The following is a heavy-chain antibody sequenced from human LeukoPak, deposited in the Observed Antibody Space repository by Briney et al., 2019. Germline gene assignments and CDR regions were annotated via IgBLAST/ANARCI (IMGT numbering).Heavy chain of an antibody. D-gene: IGHD6-13*01. Sequence: ASVKVSCKTSGYTFTGYHMHWVRQAPGQGLEWMGWINPNSGGTNYAQKFQGRVTMTRDTSISTAYMELSRLRSDDTAVYYCARWYSSSWANWFDPWGQGTLVTVSS. J-gene: IGHJ5*02. CDR3: ARWYSSSWANWFDP. V-gene: IGHV1-2*02. CDR1: GYTFTGYH. CDR2: INPNSGGT.